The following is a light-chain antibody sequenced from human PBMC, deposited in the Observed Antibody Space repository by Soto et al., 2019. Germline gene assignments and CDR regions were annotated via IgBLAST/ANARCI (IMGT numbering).Light chain of an antibody. Sequence: EIVMTQSPATLSLSRGERPSLYRRASQSVSIKLAWYQKKPGQAPRLLIYDTSTSATGIPARFSSSRSCTEFTLTISSLHSEDFAAYYCQQYNNWPPITFGQGTRLEIK. V-gene: IGKV3-15*01. CDR1: QSVSIK. CDR3: QQYNNWPPIT. CDR2: DTS. J-gene: IGKJ5*01.